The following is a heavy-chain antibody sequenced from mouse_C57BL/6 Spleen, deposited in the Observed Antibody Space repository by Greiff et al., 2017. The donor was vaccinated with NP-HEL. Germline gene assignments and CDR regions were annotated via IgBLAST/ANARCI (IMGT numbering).Heavy chain of an antibody. CDR1: GYSITSGYY. V-gene: IGHV3-6*01. D-gene: IGHD2-5*01. Sequence: EVQLQQSGPGLVKPSQSLSLTCSVTGYSITSGYYWNWIRQFPGNKLEWMGYISYDGSNNYNPSLKNLIAITRDTSKNQFFLKLNSVTTEDTATYDCARDYYSNYYYAMDYWGQGTSVTVSS. CDR3: ARDYYSNYYYAMDY. CDR2: ISYDGSN. J-gene: IGHJ4*01.